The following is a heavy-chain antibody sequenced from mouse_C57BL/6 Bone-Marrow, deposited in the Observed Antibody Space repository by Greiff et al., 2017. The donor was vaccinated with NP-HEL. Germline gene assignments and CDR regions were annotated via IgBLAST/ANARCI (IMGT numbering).Heavy chain of an antibody. D-gene: IGHD2-1*01. V-gene: IGHV2-3*01. J-gene: IGHJ4*01. CDR3: AKPMVTTWKAFYYYAMDY. CDR1: GFSLTSYG. Sequence: QVQLQQSGPGLVAPSQSLSITCTVSGFSLTSYGVSWVRQPPGKGLEWLGVIWGDGSTNYHSALISRLSISKDNSKSQVFLKLNSLQTDDTATYYCAKPMVTTWKAFYYYAMDYWGQGTSVTVSS. CDR2: IWGDGST.